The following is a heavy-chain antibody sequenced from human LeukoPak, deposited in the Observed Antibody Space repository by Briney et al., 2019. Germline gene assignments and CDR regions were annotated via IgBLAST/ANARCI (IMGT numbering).Heavy chain of an antibody. V-gene: IGHV3-30*02. CDR3: AKDLLRYLLGATTTSY. CDR1: GFTFSSYG. CDR2: IRYDGSNK. D-gene: IGHD1-26*01. J-gene: IGHJ4*02. Sequence: PGGSLRLSCAASGFTFSSYGMHWVRQAPGKGLEWVAFIRYDGSNKYYADSVKGRFTISRDNSKNTLYLQMNSLRAEDTAVYYCAKDLLRYLLGATTTSYWGQGTLVTVSS.